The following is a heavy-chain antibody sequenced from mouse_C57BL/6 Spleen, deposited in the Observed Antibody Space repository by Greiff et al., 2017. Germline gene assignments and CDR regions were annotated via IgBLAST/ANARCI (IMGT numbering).Heavy chain of an antibody. D-gene: IGHD2-4*01. CDR3: ARRDDYDGPDY. J-gene: IGHJ2*01. V-gene: IGHV1-64*01. CDR2: IHPNSGST. CDR1: GYTFTSYW. Sequence: VQLQQPGAELVKPGASVKLSCKASGYTFTSYWMHWVKQRPGQGLEWIGMIHPNSGSTNYNEKFKSKATLTVDKSSSTAYMQLSSLTSEDSAVYYCARRDDYDGPDYWGQGTTLTVSS.